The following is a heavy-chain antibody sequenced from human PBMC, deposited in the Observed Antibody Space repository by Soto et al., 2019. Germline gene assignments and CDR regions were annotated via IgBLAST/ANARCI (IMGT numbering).Heavy chain of an antibody. CDR2: ISSSSSYI. D-gene: IGHD2-15*01. CDR1: GFTFSSYS. CDR3: ARDHHPSVVAAIPDPADENYYYGMDV. V-gene: IGHV3-21*01. Sequence: GGSLRLSCAASGFTFSSYSMNWVRQAPGKGLEWVSSISSSSSYIYYADSVKGRFTISRDNAKNSLYLQMNSLRAEDTAVYYCARDHHPSVVAAIPDPADENYYYGMDVWGQGTTVTVS. J-gene: IGHJ6*01.